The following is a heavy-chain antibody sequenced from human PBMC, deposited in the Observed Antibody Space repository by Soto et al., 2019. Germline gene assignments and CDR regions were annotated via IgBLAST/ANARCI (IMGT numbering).Heavy chain of an antibody. V-gene: IGHV5-10-1*01. Sequence: GASLKISCKGSGYSFTSYWISWVRQMPGKGLEWMGRIDPSDSYTNYSPSFQGHVTISADKSISTAYLQWSSLKASDTAMYYCARAGYSGYDWFDPWGQGTLVTVSS. CDR2: IDPSDSYT. D-gene: IGHD5-12*01. CDR1: GYSFTSYW. CDR3: ARAGYSGYDWFDP. J-gene: IGHJ5*02.